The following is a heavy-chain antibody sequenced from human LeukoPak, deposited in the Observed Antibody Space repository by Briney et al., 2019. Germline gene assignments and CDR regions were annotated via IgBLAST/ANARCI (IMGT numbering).Heavy chain of an antibody. CDR1: GYSFTSYW. V-gene: IGHV5-51*01. D-gene: IGHD6-19*01. CDR3: ARQDSSGWLVP. CDR2: IYPGDSDT. Sequence: GESLKIFCRGSGYSFTSYWIGWVRQMPRKGLELMGIIYPGDSDTRYSPSFQGQVTISADKSITTAYLQWNSLKASDTAMYYCARQDSSGWLVPWGQGTLVTVSS. J-gene: IGHJ5*02.